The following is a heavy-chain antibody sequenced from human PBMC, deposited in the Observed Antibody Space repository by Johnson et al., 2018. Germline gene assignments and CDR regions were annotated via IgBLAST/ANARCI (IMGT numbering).Heavy chain of an antibody. V-gene: IGHV4-4*02. CDR2: IYHSGST. J-gene: IGHJ3*02. Sequence: QVQLQESGPGLVKPSGTLSLTCAVSGGSISSSNWWSWVRQPPGKGLEWIGEIYHSGSTNYNPSLKSRVTISVDKSKNLFSLKLSYVTAADTAVYYCARDPSYYDSGAYAFDIWGQGTMVTVAS. CDR1: GGSISSSNW. CDR3: ARDPSYYDSGAYAFDI. D-gene: IGHD3-22*01.